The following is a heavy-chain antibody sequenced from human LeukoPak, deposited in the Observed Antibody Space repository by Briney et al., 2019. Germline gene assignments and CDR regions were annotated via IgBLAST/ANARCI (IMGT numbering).Heavy chain of an antibody. D-gene: IGHD6-6*01. V-gene: IGHV1-69*05. Sequence: ASVKVSCKASGGTFSSYAIIWVRQAPGQGLEWMGGIIPIFGTANYAQKFQGRVTITTDESTSTAYMELSSLRSEDTAVYYCARAIRAAARPFYYMDVWGKGTTVTVSS. CDR1: GGTFSSYA. J-gene: IGHJ6*03. CDR3: ARAIRAAARPFYYMDV. CDR2: IIPIFGTA.